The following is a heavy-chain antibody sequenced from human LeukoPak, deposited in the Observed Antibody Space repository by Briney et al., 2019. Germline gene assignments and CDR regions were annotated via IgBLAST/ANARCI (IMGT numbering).Heavy chain of an antibody. J-gene: IGHJ4*02. V-gene: IGHV4-59*08. Sequence: SETLSLTCTVSGGSISSYYWSWIRQPPGKGLEWIGYIYYSGSTNYNPSLKSRVTISVDTSKNQFSLNLSSVTAADTAVYYCARRMSRHYFDFWGQGTPVTVSS. CDR2: IYYSGST. CDR1: GGSISSYY. CDR3: ARRMSRHYFDF.